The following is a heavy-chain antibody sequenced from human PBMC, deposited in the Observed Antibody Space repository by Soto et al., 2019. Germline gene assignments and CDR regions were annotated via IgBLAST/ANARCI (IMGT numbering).Heavy chain of an antibody. CDR3: ARDKGGGWYYFDS. CDR1: VFTFIDYY. Sequence: GWSLRLSCVSSVFTFIDYYMTWVRQAPGKGLEWVSVLYSAGNAYYADSVQGRFTISRDDSKNTLYLQMNRLRAEDTAVYYCARDKGGGWYYFDSWGQGTLVTVSS. V-gene: IGHV3-53*01. J-gene: IGHJ4*02. CDR2: LYSAGNA. D-gene: IGHD6-19*01.